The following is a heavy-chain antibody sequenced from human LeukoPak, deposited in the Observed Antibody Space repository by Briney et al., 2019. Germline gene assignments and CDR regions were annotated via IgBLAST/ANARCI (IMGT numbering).Heavy chain of an antibody. V-gene: IGHV4-34*01. CDR3: ARGRSAAAGIYNYFDY. CDR1: GGSFSGYY. Sequence: SETLSLTCAVYGGSFSGYYWGWIRQPPGKGLEWIGEINHSGSTNYNPSLKSRVTISVDTSKNQFSLKLSSVTAADTAVYYCARGRSAAAGIYNYFDYWGQGTLVTVSS. D-gene: IGHD6-13*01. J-gene: IGHJ4*02. CDR2: INHSGST.